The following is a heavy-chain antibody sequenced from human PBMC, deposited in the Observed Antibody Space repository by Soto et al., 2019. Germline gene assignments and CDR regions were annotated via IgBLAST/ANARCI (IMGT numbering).Heavy chain of an antibody. CDR2: ISPNSGVT. J-gene: IGHJ4*02. V-gene: IGHV1-2*02. Sequence: QVQLVQSGAEVKKPGASVKVSCKASGYTFTGYYMHWVRQAPGQGLEWMGWISPNSGVTSYAQKFQGRVTMTRDTSISTIYMELYSRRADDTAVYYCARDREGYLDYWVQGTLVTVSS. CDR1: GYTFTGYY. CDR3: ARDREGYLDY.